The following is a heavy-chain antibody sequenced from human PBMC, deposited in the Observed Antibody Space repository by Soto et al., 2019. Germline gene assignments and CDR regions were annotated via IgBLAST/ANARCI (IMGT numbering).Heavy chain of an antibody. V-gene: IGHV1-18*01. Sequence: QVQLVQSGAEVKKPGASVKVSCKASGYTFTSYGISWVRQAPGQGLEWMGWISAYNGNTNYAQQPQGRVTMTTDTSTSTAYMELRSLRSDDTAVYYCARDPQNYYDSSGYWYFDLWGRGTLVTVSS. CDR3: ARDPQNYYDSSGYWYFDL. J-gene: IGHJ2*01. CDR2: ISAYNGNT. CDR1: GYTFTSYG. D-gene: IGHD3-22*01.